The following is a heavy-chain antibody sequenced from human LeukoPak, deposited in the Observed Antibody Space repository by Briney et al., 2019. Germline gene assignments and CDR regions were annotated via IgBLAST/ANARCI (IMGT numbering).Heavy chain of an antibody. D-gene: IGHD6-13*01. J-gene: IGHJ6*02. Sequence: GASVKVSCKASGYTSTGHYMHWVRQAPGQGLEWMGWNNLNTGNTNYAQKFQGRVTMTRDTSISTAYMESSSLRSDDTAVYHCARGQLLHYYYGMDVWGRGTTVTVSS. CDR3: ARGQLLHYYYGMDV. CDR2: NNLNTGNT. CDR1: GYTSTGHY. V-gene: IGHV1-2*02.